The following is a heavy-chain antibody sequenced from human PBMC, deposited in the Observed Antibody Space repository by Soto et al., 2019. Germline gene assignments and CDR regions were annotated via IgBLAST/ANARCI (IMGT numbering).Heavy chain of an antibody. Sequence: PSETLSLTCTVSGGSISSYYWSWIRQPPGKGLEWIGYIYYSGSTYYNPSLKSRVTISVDTSKNQFSLKLSSVTAADTAVYYCASPPYDYVWGSYRLGGRDYYGMDVWGQGTTVTVSS. J-gene: IGHJ6*02. D-gene: IGHD3-16*02. CDR2: IYYSGST. CDR1: GGSISSYY. CDR3: ASPPYDYVWGSYRLGGRDYYGMDV. V-gene: IGHV4-59*08.